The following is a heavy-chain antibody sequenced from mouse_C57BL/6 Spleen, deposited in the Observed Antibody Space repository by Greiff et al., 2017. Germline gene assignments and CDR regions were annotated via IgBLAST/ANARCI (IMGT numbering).Heavy chain of an antibody. Sequence: VQLKESGPGLAKPSQTLSLTCSVTGYSITSDYWNWIRKFPGNKLEYMGYISYSGSTYYNPSLKSRISIPSDTSTNQYYRQLNSETTEETATEYGAKGLLRGGCDYWGQGTTLTVSS. D-gene: IGHD2-3*01. J-gene: IGHJ2*01. CDR3: AKGLLRGGCDY. CDR1: GYSITSDY. V-gene: IGHV3-8*01. CDR2: ISYSGST.